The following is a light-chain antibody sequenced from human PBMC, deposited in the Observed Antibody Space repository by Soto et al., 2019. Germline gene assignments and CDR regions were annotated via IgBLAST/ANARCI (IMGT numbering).Light chain of an antibody. CDR3: QQYNXMWT. V-gene: IGKV1-5*01. CDR2: HSS. J-gene: IGKJ1*01. CDR1: QSISEW. Sequence: DLQMTESPSTLSASVGDRVTITCRASQSISEWLACYQQKPGRAHKLLIYHSSRLGTGVPSRFSGSGSGTEFTLTITSLQPDDFGTYCCQQYNXMWTCGQGTKV.